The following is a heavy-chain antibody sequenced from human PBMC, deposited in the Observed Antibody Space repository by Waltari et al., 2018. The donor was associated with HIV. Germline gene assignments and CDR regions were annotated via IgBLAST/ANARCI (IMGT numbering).Heavy chain of an antibody. CDR1: GFTFSDYR. CDR3: ASPAGKAY. Sequence: EVQLVESGGDLVQPGGSLRLYCAASGFTFSDYRMHWVRQAPGKGLVWVSRINSDGSSTNYADSVKGRFTISRDNAKNTLYLQMNSLRVEDTAVYYCASPAGKAYWGQGSLVTVSS. D-gene: IGHD3-10*01. V-gene: IGHV3-74*01. J-gene: IGHJ4*02. CDR2: INSDGSST.